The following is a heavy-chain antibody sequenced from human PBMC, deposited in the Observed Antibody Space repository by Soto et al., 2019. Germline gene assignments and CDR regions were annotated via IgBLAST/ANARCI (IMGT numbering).Heavy chain of an antibody. CDR2: ISSSGSTI. J-gene: IGHJ6*02. D-gene: IGHD6-6*01. CDR3: ARDKGTGTSSSGFFGMDV. CDR1: GFTFSSYE. V-gene: IGHV3-48*03. Sequence: GGSLRLSCATSGFTFSSYEMNWVRQAPGKGLEWVSYISSSGSTIYYADSVKGRFTISRDNAKNSLYLQMDSLRAEDTAVYYCARDKGTGTSSSGFFGMDVWGQGTTVTVSS.